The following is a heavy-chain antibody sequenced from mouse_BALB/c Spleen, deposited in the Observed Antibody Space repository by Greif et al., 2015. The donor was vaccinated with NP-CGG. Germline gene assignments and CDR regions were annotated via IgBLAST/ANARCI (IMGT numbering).Heavy chain of an antibody. CDR1: GFSLTSYG. Sequence: QVQLQQSGPGLVAPSQSLSITCTVSGFSLTSYGVHWVRQPPGKGLEWLGVIWAGGGTNYNSALMSRLSISKDNSKSQVFLKMNSLQTGDTAMYYCASPGAWDYWGQGTTLTVSS. CDR2: IWAGGGT. V-gene: IGHV2-9*02. J-gene: IGHJ2*01. CDR3: ASPGAWDY.